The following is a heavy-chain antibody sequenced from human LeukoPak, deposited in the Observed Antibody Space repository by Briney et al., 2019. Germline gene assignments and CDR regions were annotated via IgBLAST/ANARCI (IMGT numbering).Heavy chain of an antibody. CDR2: ISGSGGST. J-gene: IGHJ5*02. D-gene: IGHD3-16*02. V-gene: IGHV3-23*01. Sequence: GGSLRLSCAASGFTISSYAMSWVRQAPGKGLEWVSAISGSGGSTYYADSVKGRFTISRDNSKNTLYLQMNSLRAEDTAVYYCAKDLKSRRSMITFGGVIVNPWGQGTLVTVSS. CDR3: AKDLKSRRSMITFGGVIVNP. CDR1: GFTISSYA.